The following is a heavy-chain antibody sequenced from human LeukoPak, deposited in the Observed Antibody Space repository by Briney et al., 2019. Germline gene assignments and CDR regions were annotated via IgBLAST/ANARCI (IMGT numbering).Heavy chain of an antibody. CDR2: INHSGST. D-gene: IGHD1-7*01. V-gene: IGHV4-34*01. CDR3: ARGRRWNWNYVWWFDP. Sequence: PSETLSLTCAVYGGSFSGYYWSWIRQPPGKGLEWIGEINHSGSTNYNPSLKSRVTISVDTSKNQFSLKLSSVTAADTAVYYCARGRRWNWNYVWWFDPWGQGTLVTVSS. J-gene: IGHJ5*02. CDR1: GGSFSGYY.